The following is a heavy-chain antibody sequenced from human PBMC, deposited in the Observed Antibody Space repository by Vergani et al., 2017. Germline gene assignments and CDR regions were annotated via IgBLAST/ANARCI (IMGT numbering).Heavy chain of an antibody. CDR3: AREGLTPSQVHHNYYDGMDV. Sequence: QVQLVESGGGLVKPGGSLRLSCAASGFTFSDYYMSWIRQAPGKGLEWVSYISSSSSYTNYADSVKGRFTISRDNAKNSLYLQMNSLRAEDTAVYYCAREGLTPSQVHHNYYDGMDVWGQGTTVTVSS. D-gene: IGHD4/OR15-4a*01. CDR2: ISSSSSYT. V-gene: IGHV3-11*05. J-gene: IGHJ6*02. CDR1: GFTFSDYY.